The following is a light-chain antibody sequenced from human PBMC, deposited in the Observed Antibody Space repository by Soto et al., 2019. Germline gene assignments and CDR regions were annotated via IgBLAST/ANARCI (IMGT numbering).Light chain of an antibody. Sequence: QLVLTQPPSVSGAPGQRVTISCTGSSSNNGAGYDVHWYQQLPGTAPKLLIYGNSNRPSGVPDRFSGSKSGTSASLAITGLQAEDEADYYCQSYDSSLSGSVFGGGTKVTVL. CDR1: SSNNGAGYD. CDR3: QSYDSSLSGSV. CDR2: GNS. V-gene: IGLV1-40*01. J-gene: IGLJ2*01.